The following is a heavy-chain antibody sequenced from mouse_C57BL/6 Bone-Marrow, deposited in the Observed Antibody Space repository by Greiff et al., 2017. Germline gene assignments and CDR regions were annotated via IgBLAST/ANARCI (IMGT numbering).Heavy chain of an antibody. D-gene: IGHD1-1*01. CDR3: ARDVYYGSGYYFDY. Sequence: QVQLKQPGAELVMPGASVKLSCKASGYTFTSYWMHWVKQRPGQGLEWIGEIDPSDSYTNYNQKFKGKSTLTVDKSSSTAYMQLSSLTSEDSAVYYCARDVYYGSGYYFDYWGQGTTLTVAS. J-gene: IGHJ2*01. V-gene: IGHV1-69*01. CDR1: GYTFTSYW. CDR2: IDPSDSYT.